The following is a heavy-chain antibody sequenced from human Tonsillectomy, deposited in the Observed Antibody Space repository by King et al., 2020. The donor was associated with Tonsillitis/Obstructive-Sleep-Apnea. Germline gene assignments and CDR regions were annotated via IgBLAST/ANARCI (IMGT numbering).Heavy chain of an antibody. J-gene: IGHJ4*02. CDR3: ARGGSDATPQEFDC. Sequence: VQLQQWGAGLLKPSETLSLTCAGYGGSFSGYYWSWIRQPPGKGLEWIGEINHSGSTNYNPSLKSRVTISVETSKNQFSLRLSSVTAADTAVYYCARGGSDATPQEFDCWGQGTLVTVSS. D-gene: IGHD2-15*01. V-gene: IGHV4-34*01. CDR2: INHSGST. CDR1: GGSFSGYY.